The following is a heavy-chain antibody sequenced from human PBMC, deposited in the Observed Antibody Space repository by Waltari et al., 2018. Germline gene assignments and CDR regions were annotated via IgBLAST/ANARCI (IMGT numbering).Heavy chain of an antibody. J-gene: IGHJ4*02. D-gene: IGHD3-22*01. CDR1: GYSISSGYY. CDR3: ARDAWYDSSEGDY. CDR2: ISHRGST. V-gene: IGHV4-38-2*01. Sequence: QVQLQESGPGLVKPSETLSLPCAVSGYSISSGYYWGWIRQPPGKGLEWIGSISHRGSTYDNPSLKSRVTRSVDTSKNQFSLKLSSVTAADTAVYYGARDAWYDSSEGDYWGQGTLVTVSS.